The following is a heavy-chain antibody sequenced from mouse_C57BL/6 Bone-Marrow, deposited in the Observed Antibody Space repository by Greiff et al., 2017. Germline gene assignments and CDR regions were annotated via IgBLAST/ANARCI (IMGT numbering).Heavy chain of an antibody. V-gene: IGHV1-5*01. CDR3: TRGVYYGNYDFAY. CDR2: IYPGNSDT. J-gene: IGHJ3*01. CDR1: GYTFTSYW. Sequence: VQLQQSGTVLARPGASVKMSCKTSGYTFTSYWMHWVKQRPGQGLEWIGAIYPGNSDTSYNQKVKGKAKLTAVTSDSTAYMELSSLTNEDSAVYYCTRGVYYGNYDFAYWGQGTLVTVSA. D-gene: IGHD2-1*01.